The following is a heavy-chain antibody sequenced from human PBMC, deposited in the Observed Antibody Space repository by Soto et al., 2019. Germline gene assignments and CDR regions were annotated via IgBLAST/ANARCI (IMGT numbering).Heavy chain of an antibody. D-gene: IGHD3-3*01. CDR2: INAGNGNT. CDR3: AVYDFWSGYPTPFDS. CDR1: GYTFTSYA. J-gene: IGHJ4*02. V-gene: IGHV1-3*01. Sequence: ASVKVSCKAYGYTFTSYAMHWVRQAPGQRLEWMGWINAGNGNTKYSQRFQGRVTMTRDTSASTAYMELSSLRSEDTAVYYCAVYDFWSGYPTPFDSWRQGALVTVSS.